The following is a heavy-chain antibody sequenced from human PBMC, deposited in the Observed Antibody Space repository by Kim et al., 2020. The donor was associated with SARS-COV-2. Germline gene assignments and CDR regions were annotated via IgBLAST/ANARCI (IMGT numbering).Heavy chain of an antibody. J-gene: IGHJ4*02. D-gene: IGHD3-10*01. V-gene: IGHV3-21*01. CDR1: GFTFTDYN. CDR2: ISTSSSYI. CDR3: ARRYASGDFDY. Sequence: GGSLRLSCAASGFTFTDYNMNWVHQAPGKGLEWVSSISTSSSYIYYADSVKGRFTISRDNAKNSLYLQMNSLRAEDTAVYYCARRYASGDFDYWGQGTL.